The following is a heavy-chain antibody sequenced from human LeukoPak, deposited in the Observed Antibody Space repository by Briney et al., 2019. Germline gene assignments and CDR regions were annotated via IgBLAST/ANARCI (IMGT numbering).Heavy chain of an antibody. CDR3: AREGGYSGYLDY. D-gene: IGHD5-12*01. J-gene: IGHJ4*02. V-gene: IGHV4-59*01. CDR1: GDSISSYY. CDR2: ISYSGIT. Sequence: SETLSLTCTVSGDSISSYYWTRIRQPPGKGLEWIAYISYSGITNYNPSLKNRVTISLDTSKNQFSLRLSSVTTADTAVYYCAREGGYSGYLDYWGQGTLVTVSS.